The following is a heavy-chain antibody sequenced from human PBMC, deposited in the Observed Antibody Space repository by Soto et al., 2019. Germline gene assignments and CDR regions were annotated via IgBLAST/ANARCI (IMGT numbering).Heavy chain of an antibody. CDR3: ASLRSGYNFDY. V-gene: IGHV4-39*01. CDR2: IYYSGST. CDR1: GGSISSSSYY. J-gene: IGHJ4*02. Sequence: QLQLQESGPGLVKPSETLSLTCTVSGGSISSSSYYWGWIRQPPGKGLEWIGSIYYSGSTSYNPSLKSRVTISVDTSKNQFSLKLSSVTAADTAVYYCASLRSGYNFDYWGQGTLVTVSS. D-gene: IGHD3-22*01.